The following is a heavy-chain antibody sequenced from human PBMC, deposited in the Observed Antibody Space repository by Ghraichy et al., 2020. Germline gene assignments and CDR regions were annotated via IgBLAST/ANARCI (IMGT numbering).Heavy chain of an antibody. CDR2: INPSGGST. V-gene: IGHV1-46*01. CDR3: ARDRDYDFGSGHHLPDYGMDV. J-gene: IGHJ6*02. Sequence: ASVKVSCKASGYTFTSYYMHWVRQAPGQGLEWMGIINPSGGSTSYAQKFQGRVTMTRDTSTSTVYMELSSLRSEDTAVYYCARDRDYDFGSGHHLPDYGMDVWGQGTTVTVSS. D-gene: IGHD3-3*01. CDR1: GYTFTSYY.